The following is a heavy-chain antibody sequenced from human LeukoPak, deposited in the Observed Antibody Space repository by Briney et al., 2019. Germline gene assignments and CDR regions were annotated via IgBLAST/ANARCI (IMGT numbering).Heavy chain of an antibody. CDR2: ADYDGSDT. CDR1: GFTFSRYW. D-gene: IGHD6-13*01. CDR3: ATLAAAGTNY. Sequence: GGSLRLSCVASGFTFSRYWMHGVRQAPGKGLVWVSRADYDGSDTSYAYSVRGRFTISRDNAKNTLYLQLNSLSAEDTAVYYCATLAAAGTNYWGQGTLVTVSS. J-gene: IGHJ4*02. V-gene: IGHV3-74*01.